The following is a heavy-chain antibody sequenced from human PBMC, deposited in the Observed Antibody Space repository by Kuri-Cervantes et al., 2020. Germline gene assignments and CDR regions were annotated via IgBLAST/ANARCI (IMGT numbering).Heavy chain of an antibody. CDR3: AKDSGHYYDNSGYHY. V-gene: IGHV1-24*01. CDR1: GYILTELS. Sequence: ASVKVSCKVSGYILTELSMHWVRRAPGKGLEWMGGFGPEDGETIYAQKFQGRVTMTEDTSTDTAYMELSSLRSEDTAVYYCAKDSGHYYDNSGYHYWGQGTLVTVSS. J-gene: IGHJ4*02. D-gene: IGHD3-22*01. CDR2: FGPEDGET.